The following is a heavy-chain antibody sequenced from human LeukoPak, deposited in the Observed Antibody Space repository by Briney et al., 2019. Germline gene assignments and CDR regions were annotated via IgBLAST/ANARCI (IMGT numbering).Heavy chain of an antibody. CDR1: GYTHTELS. Sequence: ASVKVSCKVSGYTHTELSMHWVRQAPGKGLEWMGGFDPEDGETTYAQKFQGRVTMTEDTSTDTAYLELSSLRSEDTAVYYCATDSTLSRGWYASRDYWGQGTLVTVSS. D-gene: IGHD6-19*01. V-gene: IGHV1-24*01. CDR3: ATDSTLSRGWYASRDY. CDR2: FDPEDGET. J-gene: IGHJ4*02.